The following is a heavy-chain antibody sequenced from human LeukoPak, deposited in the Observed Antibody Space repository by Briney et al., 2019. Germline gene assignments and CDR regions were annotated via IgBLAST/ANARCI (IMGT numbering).Heavy chain of an antibody. CDR2: ISYDGSNK. Sequence: GALRLSCAASGFTFSSYAMHWVRQAPGKGLEWVAVISYDGSNKYYADSVKGRFTISRDNSKNALYLQMNSLRAEDTAVYYCARDTRPVLRYFDWLSLDYWGQGTLVTVPS. CDR3: ARDTRPVLRYFDWLSLDY. V-gene: IGHV3-30-3*01. D-gene: IGHD3-9*01. CDR1: GFTFSSYA. J-gene: IGHJ4*02.